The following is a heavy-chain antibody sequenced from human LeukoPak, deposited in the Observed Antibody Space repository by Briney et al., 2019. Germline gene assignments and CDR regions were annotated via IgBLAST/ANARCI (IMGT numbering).Heavy chain of an antibody. V-gene: IGHV4-34*01. J-gene: IGHJ4*02. CDR2: INHSGST. Sequence: PSETLSLTCAVYGGSFSGYYWSWIRQPPGKGLEWIGEINHSGSTNYNPSLKSRVTISVDTSKNQFSLKLSSVTAADTAVYYCARGRTYQLPYPTDFDYWGQGTLVTVSS. CDR3: ARGRTYQLPYPTDFDY. CDR1: GGSFSGYY. D-gene: IGHD2-2*02.